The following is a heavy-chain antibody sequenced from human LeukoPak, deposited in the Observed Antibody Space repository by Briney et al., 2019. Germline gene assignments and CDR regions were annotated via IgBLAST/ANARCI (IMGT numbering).Heavy chain of an antibody. CDR2: INPNSGGT. J-gene: IGHJ4*02. Sequence: ASVKVSCKASGYTFTGYYMHWVLQAPGQGLEWMGRINPNSGGTNYAQKFQGRVTMNRDTSISTAYMELSRLRSDDTAVYYCARGGIYDILTGYTVGDYWGQGTLVTVSS. CDR1: GYTFTGYY. CDR3: ARGGIYDILTGYTVGDY. D-gene: IGHD3-9*01. V-gene: IGHV1-2*06.